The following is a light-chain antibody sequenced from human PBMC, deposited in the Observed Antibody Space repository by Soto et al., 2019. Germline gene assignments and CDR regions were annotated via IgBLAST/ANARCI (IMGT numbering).Light chain of an antibody. Sequence: DIVMTQSPDSLAVSRGEWATVTCKSSQSVLYSSNNKNYLAWYQQKPGQPPKLLIYWASTRESGVPDRFSGSGSGTDFTLTISSLQAEDAAVYYCQQYYSTLTFGGGTKLDIK. CDR3: QQYYSTLT. V-gene: IGKV4-1*01. J-gene: IGKJ4*01. CDR1: QSVLYSSNNKNY. CDR2: WAS.